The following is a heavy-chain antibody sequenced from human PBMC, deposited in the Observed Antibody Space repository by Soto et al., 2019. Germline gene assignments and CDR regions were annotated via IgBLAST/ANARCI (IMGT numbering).Heavy chain of an antibody. CDR3: ARGHSSGWYGGAYDY. Sequence: QVQLQESGPGLVQPSQTLSLTCTVSGVSINSAGFYWSWIRQQPGTGLEWIGYIYYTGNTYYNPSLQSRLTMSVDTSKTRFSLTLRSVTAADTAIYYCARGHSSGWYGGAYDYWGQGTLVTVSS. CDR1: GVSINSAGFY. V-gene: IGHV4-31*03. CDR2: IYYTGNT. D-gene: IGHD6-13*01. J-gene: IGHJ4*02.